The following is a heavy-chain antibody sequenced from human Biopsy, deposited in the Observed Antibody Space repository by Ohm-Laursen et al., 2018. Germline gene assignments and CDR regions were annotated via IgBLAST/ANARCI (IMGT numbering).Heavy chain of an antibody. V-gene: IGHV4-59*01. CDR1: GGSMTGYE. D-gene: IGHD4-11*01. J-gene: IGHJ6*02. CDR3: ARDSGILNYGNFKYYHYYGMDV. Sequence: GTLSLTCSVSGGSMTGYEWSWIRLAPGKGLGWIGYIYYSVMTNYNPSLQSRVSISVDTSRNQVSLTLSSVTAADTAVYYCARDSGILNYGNFKYYHYYGMDVWGQGTKVTVSS. CDR2: IYYSVMT.